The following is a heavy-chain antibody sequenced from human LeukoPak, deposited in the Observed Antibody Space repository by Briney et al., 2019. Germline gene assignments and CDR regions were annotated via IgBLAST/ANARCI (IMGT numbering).Heavy chain of an antibody. CDR1: GYTFTSYD. V-gene: IGHV1-8*01. D-gene: IGHD6-13*01. Sequence: GASVKVSCKASGYTFTSYDINWVRHATGQGPGWMGWMNPISGKTGYAQKFQGRVIMTRNTSISTAYMELSSLRSEDTAVYYCARVSSSWYGGYYYGMDVWGQGTTVTVSS. CDR2: MNPISGKT. J-gene: IGHJ6*02. CDR3: ARVSSSWYGGYYYGMDV.